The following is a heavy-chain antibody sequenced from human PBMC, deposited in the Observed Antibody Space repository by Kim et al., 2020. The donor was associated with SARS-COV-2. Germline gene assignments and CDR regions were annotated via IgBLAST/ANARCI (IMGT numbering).Heavy chain of an antibody. D-gene: IGHD3-10*01. Sequence: GGSLRLSCAASGFTFSSYAMHWVRQAPGKGLEWVAVISYDGSNKYYADSVKGRFTISRDNSKNTLYLQMNSLRAEDTAVYYCARDQTALVGGSGGVYFQHWGQGTLVTVSS. CDR2: ISYDGSNK. V-gene: IGHV3-30-3*01. CDR1: GFTFSSYA. CDR3: ARDQTALVGGSGGVYFQH. J-gene: IGHJ1*01.